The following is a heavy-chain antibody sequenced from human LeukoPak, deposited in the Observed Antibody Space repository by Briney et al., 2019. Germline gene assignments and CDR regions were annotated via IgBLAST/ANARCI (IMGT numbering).Heavy chain of an antibody. CDR1: GGSISSSSYY. D-gene: IGHD3-9*01. CDR3: ASGEGITISH. V-gene: IGHV4-39*07. CDR2: IYYSWST. J-gene: IGHJ4*02. Sequence: SETLSLTCTVSGGSISSSSYYWGWIRQPPGKGLEWIGSIYYSWSTYYNPSLKSRVTISVDTSKNQFSLKLSSVTAADTAVYYCASGEGITISHWGQGTLVTVSS.